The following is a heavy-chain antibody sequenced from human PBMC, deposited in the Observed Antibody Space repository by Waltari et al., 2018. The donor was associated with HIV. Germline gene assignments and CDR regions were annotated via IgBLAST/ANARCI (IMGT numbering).Heavy chain of an antibody. J-gene: IGHJ3*02. Sequence: QVQLVQSGAEVKKPGSSVKVSCKASGGTFSSYAISWVRQAPGQGLEWMGGIIPIFGTANYAQKFQGRVTITADESTSTAYMELSSLRSEDTAVYYCARERWEYKLERQVPVAFDIWGQGTMVTVSS. D-gene: IGHD1-1*01. CDR3: ARERWEYKLERQVPVAFDI. CDR1: GGTFSSYA. CDR2: IIPIFGTA. V-gene: IGHV1-69*01.